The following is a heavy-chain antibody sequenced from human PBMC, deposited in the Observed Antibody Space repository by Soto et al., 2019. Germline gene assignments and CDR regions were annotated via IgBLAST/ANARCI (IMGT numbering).Heavy chain of an antibody. V-gene: IGHV1-18*01. CDR3: ARDCNDCSTGKCDIAYYYHGMDV. CDR2: ISAYNGNT. J-gene: IGHJ6*02. CDR1: GYTFTRYG. Sequence: QVQLVQSGAEVKKPGASVRVSCKTSGYTFTRYGINWVRQAPGQGLEWMGWISAYNGNTKYAQKFQGRVTVTTDTSANTDYRGRRSLRADDTAVKYWARDCNDCSTGKCDIAYYYHGMDVWGQGNTVTVSS. D-gene: IGHD2-2*01.